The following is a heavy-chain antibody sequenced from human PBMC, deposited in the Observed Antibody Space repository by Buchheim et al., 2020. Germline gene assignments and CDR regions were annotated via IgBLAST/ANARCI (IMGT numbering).Heavy chain of an antibody. D-gene: IGHD3-9*01. J-gene: IGHJ3*02. V-gene: IGHV3-30*18. CDR2: ISYDGSNK. Sequence: QVQLVESGGGVVQPGRSLRLSCAASGFTFSSYGMHWVRQAPGKGLEWVAVISYDGSNKYYADSVKGRFTISRDNSKNTLYLQMNSLRAEDTAVYYCAKVCGFDWLLYKVDDAFDIWGQGT. CDR1: GFTFSSYG. CDR3: AKVCGFDWLLYKVDDAFDI.